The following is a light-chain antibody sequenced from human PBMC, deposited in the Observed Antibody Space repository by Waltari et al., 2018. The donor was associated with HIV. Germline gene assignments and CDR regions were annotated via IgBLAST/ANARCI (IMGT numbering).Light chain of an antibody. Sequence: DIQMTQSPSTLSASIGDTVTLTCRASQDISRWLAWYQQQPGEVHKLLVYKPSLLGSGVPSRFSGSGSGTEFTLTINSLQPSDFATYYCQQYNTYLWTFGQGTKVEI. CDR3: QQYNTYLWT. CDR2: KPS. CDR1: QDISRW. V-gene: IGKV1-5*03. J-gene: IGKJ1*01.